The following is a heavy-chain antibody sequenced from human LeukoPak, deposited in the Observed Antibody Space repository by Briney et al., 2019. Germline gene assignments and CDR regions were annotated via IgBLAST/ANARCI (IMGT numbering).Heavy chain of an antibody. D-gene: IGHD3-10*01. V-gene: IGHV3-74*01. Sequence: GGSLRLSCAASGFTFSSYWMHWVRQAPGKGQVWVSRINSDGRSTSYAASVKGRFTISRDNAKNTLYLQMNSLRAEDTAVYYCAKVRSFNWFDPWGQGTLVTVSS. J-gene: IGHJ5*02. CDR3: AKVRSFNWFDP. CDR2: INSDGRST. CDR1: GFTFSSYW.